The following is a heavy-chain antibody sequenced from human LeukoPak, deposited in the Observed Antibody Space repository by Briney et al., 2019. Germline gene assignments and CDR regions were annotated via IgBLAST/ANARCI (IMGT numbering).Heavy chain of an antibody. J-gene: IGHJ4*02. CDR3: AKDLPAAYFDY. V-gene: IGHV3-30*02. Sequence: GGSLRLSCAASGFTFSSYGMHWVRQAPGKGLEWVAFIRSDATTKYYAHSAKGRFTISRDNSKNTLFLQMNSLRVEDTAIYYCAKDLPAAYFDYWGQGTLVSVSS. D-gene: IGHD2-15*01. CDR1: GFTFSSYG. CDR2: IRSDATTK.